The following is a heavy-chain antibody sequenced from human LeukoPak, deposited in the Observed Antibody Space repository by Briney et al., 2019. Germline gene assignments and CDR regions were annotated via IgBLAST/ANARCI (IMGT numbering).Heavy chain of an antibody. CDR2: IGTAGDT. J-gene: IGHJ6*02. D-gene: IGHD3-10*01. Sequence: TGGSLRLSCAASGFTFSSYDMHWVRQATGKGLEWVSAIGTAGDTYYPGSVKGRFTISRENAKNSLYLQMNSLRAGDTVVYYCARGGAYYYYGMDVWGQGTTVTVSS. CDR3: ARGGAYYYYGMDV. CDR1: GFTFSSYD. V-gene: IGHV3-13*01.